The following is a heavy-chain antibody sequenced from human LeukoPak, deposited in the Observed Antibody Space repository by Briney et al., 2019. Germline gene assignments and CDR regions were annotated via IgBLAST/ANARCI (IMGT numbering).Heavy chain of an antibody. CDR2: ISYDGSNK. CDR1: GFTFSSYG. Sequence: GGSLRLSCAASGFTFSSYGMHWVRQAPGKGLEWVAVISYDGSNKYYADSVKGRFTISRDNSKNTLYLQMNSLRAEDTAVYYCAKPYYDSSGCWNYFDYWGQGTLVTVSS. CDR3: AKPYYDSSGCWNYFDY. V-gene: IGHV3-30*18. J-gene: IGHJ4*02. D-gene: IGHD3-22*01.